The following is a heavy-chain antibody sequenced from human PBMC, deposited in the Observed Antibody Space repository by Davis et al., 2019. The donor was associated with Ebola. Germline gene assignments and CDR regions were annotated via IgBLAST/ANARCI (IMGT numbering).Heavy chain of an antibody. J-gene: IGHJ6*02. CDR3: ATSTPTGLYYYYGMDV. CDR2: INPNSGGT. CDR1: GYTFTGYY. V-gene: IGHV1-2*02. D-gene: IGHD1-1*01. Sequence: ASVKVSCKASGYTFTGYYMHWVRQAPGQGLEWMGWINPNSGGTNYAQKFQGRVTMTTDTSTSTAYMELRSLRSDDTAVYYCATSTPTGLYYYYGMDVWGQGTTVTVSS.